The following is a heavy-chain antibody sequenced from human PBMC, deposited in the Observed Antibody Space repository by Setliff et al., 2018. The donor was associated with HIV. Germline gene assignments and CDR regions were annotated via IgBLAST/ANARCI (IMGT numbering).Heavy chain of an antibody. CDR2: GFHSGTT. V-gene: IGHV4-39*07. J-gene: IGHJ5*02. D-gene: IGHD3-22*01. Sequence: SETLSLTCTVSGGSISSSSCYWGWIRQSPGKGLEWIGSGFHSGTTYYNPSLKSRVTISVDTSKNQLSLKVNSVTAADAAVYYCARDMTYYYDTSGSFGWFDPWGQGTLVTVSS. CDR1: GGSISSSSCY. CDR3: ARDMTYYYDTSGSFGWFDP.